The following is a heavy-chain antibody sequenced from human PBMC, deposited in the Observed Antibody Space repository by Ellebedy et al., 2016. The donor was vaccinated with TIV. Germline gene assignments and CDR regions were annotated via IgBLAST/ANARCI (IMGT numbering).Heavy chain of an antibody. CDR1: GGSFSGYY. Sequence: MPSETLSLTCAVSGGSFSGYYWSWIRQPPGKGLEWIGEINHSGSTNYNPSLESRVTISVDTSKNQFSLKLSSVTAADTAVYYCARGGYSGYVHWGQGTLVTVSS. J-gene: IGHJ4*02. D-gene: IGHD5-12*01. V-gene: IGHV4-34*01. CDR3: ARGGYSGYVH. CDR2: INHSGST.